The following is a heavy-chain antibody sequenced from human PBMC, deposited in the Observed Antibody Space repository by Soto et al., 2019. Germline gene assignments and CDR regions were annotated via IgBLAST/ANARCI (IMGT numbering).Heavy chain of an antibody. J-gene: IGHJ4*02. Sequence: SETLSLTCTVSGGSISSGDSYWSWVRQPPGKGLEWIGYIFYSGSTFYNPSLKSRVTITVDTSKNQFSLKLSSVTAADTAVYYCAREAIGQHTPVAHLDYWGQGTLVTVSS. CDR1: GGSISSGDSY. D-gene: IGHD6-13*01. CDR2: IFYSGST. CDR3: AREAIGQHTPVAHLDY. V-gene: IGHV4-30-4*01.